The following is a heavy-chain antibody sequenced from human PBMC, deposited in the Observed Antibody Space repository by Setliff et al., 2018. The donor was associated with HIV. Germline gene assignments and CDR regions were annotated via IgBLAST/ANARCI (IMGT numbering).Heavy chain of an antibody. CDR3: ARALGGGAAHYMDV. CDR2: VDPQDGET. D-gene: IGHD1-26*01. Sequence: ASVKVSCKTSGYTFSAHYIHWVQQAPGEGLEWMGRVDPQDGETKYAEKFQGRVTMTRDTSTSTVYMELSSLRSEDTAVYYCARALGGGAAHYMDVWGKGTTVTVSS. V-gene: IGHV1-69-2*01. J-gene: IGHJ6*03. CDR1: GYTFSAHY.